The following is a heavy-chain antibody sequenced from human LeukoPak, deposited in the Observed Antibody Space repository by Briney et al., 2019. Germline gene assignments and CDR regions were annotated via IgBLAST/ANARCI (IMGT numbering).Heavy chain of an antibody. D-gene: IGHD3-10*01. J-gene: IGHJ4*02. CDR2: IYFNGGA. CDR3: GRSRIGYYSSGFDY. Sequence: SETLSFTCTISGDPINGYFWTWIRQPPGKGLEWIGYIYFNGGAVYNPSLKTRVNISEDMPMNQFSLKLTSVTAADTAVYYCGRSRIGYYSSGFDYWGQGILVTVSS. CDR1: GDPINGYF. V-gene: IGHV4-59*01.